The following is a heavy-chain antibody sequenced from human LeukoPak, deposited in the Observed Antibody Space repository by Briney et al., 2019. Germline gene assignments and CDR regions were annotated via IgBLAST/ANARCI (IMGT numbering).Heavy chain of an antibody. CDR1: GGSISSYY. CDR2: IYYSGST. Sequence: SGTLSLTCTVSGGSISSYYWSWIRQPPGKGLEWIGYIYYSGSTNYNPSLKSRVTISVDTSKNQFSLKLSSVTAADTAVYYCARARDGYNYGFDYWGQGTLVTVSS. V-gene: IGHV4-59*08. CDR3: ARARDGYNYGFDY. D-gene: IGHD5-24*01. J-gene: IGHJ4*02.